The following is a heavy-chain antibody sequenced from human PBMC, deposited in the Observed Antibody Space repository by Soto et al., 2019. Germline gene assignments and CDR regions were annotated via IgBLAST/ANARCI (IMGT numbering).Heavy chain of an antibody. CDR1: GGSISSYY. Sequence: SETLSLTCTVSGGSISSYYWSWIRQPPGKGLEWIGYIYYTGSTNYNPSLKSRATISVDTSKNQFSLKLSSVTAADTAVYYCARVVITMIRGVIHSSWFDPWGQGTLVTVSS. CDR2: IYYTGST. CDR3: ARVVITMIRGVIHSSWFDP. J-gene: IGHJ5*02. V-gene: IGHV4-59*01. D-gene: IGHD3-10*01.